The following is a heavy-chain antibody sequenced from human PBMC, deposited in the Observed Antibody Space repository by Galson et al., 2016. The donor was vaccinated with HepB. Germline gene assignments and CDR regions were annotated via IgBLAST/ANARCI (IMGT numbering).Heavy chain of an antibody. V-gene: IGHV1-69*13. CDR2: IIPVSGTP. CDR3: ARGGPSNQALFFPEPFRT. CDR1: GETFSNFR. D-gene: IGHD3/OR15-3a*01. J-gene: IGHJ4*02. Sequence: SVKVSCKASGETFSNFRIDWVRQAPGHGLEWMGGIIPVSGTPNYAEKFQVRVTITADESSSTVYMEMRSLASEDTAVYYCARGGPSNQALFFPEPFRTWGQGTLVTVSS.